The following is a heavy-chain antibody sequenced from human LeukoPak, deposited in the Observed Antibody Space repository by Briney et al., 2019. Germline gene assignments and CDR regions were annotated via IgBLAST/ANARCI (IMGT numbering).Heavy chain of an antibody. D-gene: IGHD4-23*01. CDR3: ARWHMNSQDV. V-gene: IGHV4-4*07. CDR1: DGSISYYY. CDR2: IYVGEST. J-gene: IGHJ6*02. Sequence: PSETLSLTCTVSDGSISYYYWSWIRQPAGKGLEWIGRIYVGESTNYSPSLKSRVSMSLDKSKNQLSLKLISVSAADTAVYYCARWHMNSQDVWGRGTAVTVS.